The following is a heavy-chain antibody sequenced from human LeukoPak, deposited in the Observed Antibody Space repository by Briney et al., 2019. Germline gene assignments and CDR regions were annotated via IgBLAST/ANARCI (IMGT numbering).Heavy chain of an antibody. D-gene: IGHD6-13*01. Sequence: SETLPLTCTVSGGSISSYYWSWVRQPPGRGLEWIGFIFYSGSTNYNPSLQSRVTISLDMSNNQFSLRLTSVTAADTAVYYCARGHGSSWTFEYWGQGPLVTVSS. J-gene: IGHJ4*02. CDR1: GGSISSYY. CDR3: ARGHGSSWTFEY. V-gene: IGHV4-59*01. CDR2: IFYSGST.